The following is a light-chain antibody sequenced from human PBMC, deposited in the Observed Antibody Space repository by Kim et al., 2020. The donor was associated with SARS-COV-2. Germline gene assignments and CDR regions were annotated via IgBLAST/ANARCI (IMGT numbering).Light chain of an antibody. CDR3: NSRDTSGNHLHVV. Sequence: SSELTQDPAVSVALGQTVRITCQGDSLRRYYASWYQQKPGQVPVLVIYGKNNRPSGISDRFSGSSSGNTASLTITGAQAQDEADYYCNSRDTSGNHLHVVFGGGTQLTVL. CDR2: GKN. V-gene: IGLV3-19*01. CDR1: SLRRYY. J-gene: IGLJ2*01.